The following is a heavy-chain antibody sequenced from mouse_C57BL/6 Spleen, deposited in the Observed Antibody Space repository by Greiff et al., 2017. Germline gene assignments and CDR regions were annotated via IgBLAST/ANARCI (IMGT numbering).Heavy chain of an antibody. CDR2: IDHSDSYT. CDR1: GYTFTSYW. Sequence: VQLQQPGAELVMPGASVKLSCKASGYTFTSYWMHWVKQRPGQGLEWIGEIDHSDSYTNYNQKFKGKSTLTVDKSSSTAYMQLSSLTSEDSAVYYCARTAQATYYFDYWGQGTTLTVSS. D-gene: IGHD3-2*02. CDR3: ARTAQATYYFDY. V-gene: IGHV1-69*01. J-gene: IGHJ2*01.